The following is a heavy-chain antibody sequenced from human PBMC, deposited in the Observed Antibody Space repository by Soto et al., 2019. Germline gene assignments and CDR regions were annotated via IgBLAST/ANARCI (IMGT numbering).Heavy chain of an antibody. Sequence: QVQLVESGGGVVQPGRSLRLSCAASGFTFSSYAMHWVRQAPGKGLEWVAVISYDGSNKYYADSVKGRFTISRDNSKNTLYLQMNSLRDEDTAVYYCARGRHIAVAGYYFDYWGQGTLVTVSS. V-gene: IGHV3-30-3*01. J-gene: IGHJ4*02. D-gene: IGHD6-19*01. CDR2: ISYDGSNK. CDR3: ARGRHIAVAGYYFDY. CDR1: GFTFSSYA.